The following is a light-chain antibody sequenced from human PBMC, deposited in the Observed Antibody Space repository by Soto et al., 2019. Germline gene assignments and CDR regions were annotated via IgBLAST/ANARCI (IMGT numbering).Light chain of an antibody. V-gene: IGKV3-20*01. CDR3: QQYGSTFFT. CDR1: QSVTNNY. J-gene: IGKJ5*01. Sequence: DIELTHAPGTLSMSPGERATLSCRASQSVTNNYLAWYQQKPGQSPRLLIYGASFRATGIPDRFSGSGSGTDFTLTISRLEPEDFAVYYCQQYGSTFFTFGQGTRLEIK. CDR2: GAS.